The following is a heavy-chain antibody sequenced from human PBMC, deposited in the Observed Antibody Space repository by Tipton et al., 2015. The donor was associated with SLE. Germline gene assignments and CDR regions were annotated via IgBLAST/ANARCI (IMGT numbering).Heavy chain of an antibody. J-gene: IGHJ3*02. V-gene: IGHV3-30-3*01. CDR3: AKDVSRYSYGHGAFDI. CDR2: ISSDGSNK. D-gene: IGHD5-18*01. CDR1: GFTFSSYA. Sequence: SLRLSCAASGFTFSSYAMHWVRQAPGKGLEWVAVISSDGSNKYYADSVKGRFTISRDNSKNTLYLQMNSLRAEDTAVFYCAKDVSRYSYGHGAFDIWGLGTMVTVSS.